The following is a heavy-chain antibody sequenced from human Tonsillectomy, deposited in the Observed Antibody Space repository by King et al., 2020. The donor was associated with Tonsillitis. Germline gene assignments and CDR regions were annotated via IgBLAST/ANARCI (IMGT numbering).Heavy chain of an antibody. V-gene: IGHV3-48*03. J-gene: IGHJ3*02. CDR3: ARGDYYDSSGYYVAFDI. Sequence: VQLVESGGGLVQPGGSLRLSCAASGFTFSSYEMNWVRQAPGKGLEWVSYISSSGSTIYYADSVKGRFTISRDNAKNSLYLQMNSLRAEDTAVYYCARGDYYDSSGYYVAFDIWGQGTMVTVSS. CDR1: GFTFSSYE. CDR2: ISSSGSTI. D-gene: IGHD3-22*01.